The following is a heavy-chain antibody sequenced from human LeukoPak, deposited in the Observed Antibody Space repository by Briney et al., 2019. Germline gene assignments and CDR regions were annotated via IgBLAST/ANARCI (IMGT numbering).Heavy chain of an antibody. CDR3: ARPPRWFGESKDTAMAHFDY. D-gene: IGHD5-18*01. J-gene: IGHJ4*02. Sequence: ASVKVPCKASGYTFTSYGISWVRQAPGQGFEWMGWISAYNGNTNYAQKLQGRVTMTTDTSTSIAYMELRSLRSDDTAVYYCARPPRWFGESKDTAMAHFDYWGQGTLVTVSS. V-gene: IGHV1-18*01. CDR1: GYTFTSYG. CDR2: ISAYNGNT.